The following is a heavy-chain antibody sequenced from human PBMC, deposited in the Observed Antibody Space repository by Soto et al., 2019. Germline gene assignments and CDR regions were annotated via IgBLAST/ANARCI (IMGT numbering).Heavy chain of an antibody. J-gene: IGHJ4*02. CDR1: GYTFTLYD. V-gene: IGHV1-2*02. CDR2: TNPSSGVS. Sequence: ASVKVSCKASGYTFTLYDIHWVRQAPGQRPEWMGWTNPSSGVSNYAQNFQGRVTMTRDTSISTAYMDLSGLRGDDSAVYYCVRRKNRNEVDYWGQGTLVTVSS. CDR3: VRRKNRNEVDY.